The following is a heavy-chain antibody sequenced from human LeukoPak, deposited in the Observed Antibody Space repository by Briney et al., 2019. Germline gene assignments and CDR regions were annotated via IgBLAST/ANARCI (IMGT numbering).Heavy chain of an antibody. V-gene: IGHV1-2*06. Sequence: ASVKVSCKASGYTFTGYYMHWVRQAPGQGLEWMGRINPNSGGTNYAQKFQGRVTMTRDTFISTAYMELSRLRSDDTAVYYCARVGDCTNGVCYNNWFDPWGQGTLVTVSS. CDR2: INPNSGGT. CDR1: GYTFTGYY. J-gene: IGHJ5*02. D-gene: IGHD2-8*01. CDR3: ARVGDCTNGVCYNNWFDP.